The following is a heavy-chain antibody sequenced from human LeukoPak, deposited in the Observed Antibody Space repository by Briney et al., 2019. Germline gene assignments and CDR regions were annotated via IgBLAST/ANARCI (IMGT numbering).Heavy chain of an antibody. V-gene: IGHV3-23*01. CDR2: ISGSGGST. CDR1: GFTFSSYA. J-gene: IGHJ4*02. D-gene: IGHD2-2*01. CDR3: AIRYCSSTSCYPFDY. Sequence: GGSLRLSCAASGFTFSSYAMSWVRQAPGKGLEWVSAISGSGGSTYYADSVKGRFTISRDNSKNTLYLQMNSLRAEDTAVYYCAIRYCSSTSCYPFDYWGQGTLVTVSS.